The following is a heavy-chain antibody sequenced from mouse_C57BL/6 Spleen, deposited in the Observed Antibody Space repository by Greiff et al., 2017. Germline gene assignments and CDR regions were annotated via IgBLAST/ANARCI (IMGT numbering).Heavy chain of an antibody. Sequence: VQLQQSGAELVRPGASVTLSCKASGYTFTDYEMHWVKQTPVHGLEWIGAIDPETGGTAYNQKFKGKAILTADKSSSTAYMALRSLTSEDSAVYYCTRDYDGSPLSYWGQGTLVTVSA. CDR3: TRDYDGSPLSY. CDR1: GYTFTDYE. J-gene: IGHJ3*01. CDR2: IDPETGGT. V-gene: IGHV1-15*01. D-gene: IGHD1-1*01.